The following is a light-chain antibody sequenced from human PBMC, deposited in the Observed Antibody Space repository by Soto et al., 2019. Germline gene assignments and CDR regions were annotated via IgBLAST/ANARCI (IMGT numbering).Light chain of an antibody. Sequence: QPVLTQPPSVSGAPGQRVTISCTGSSSNIGAGYDVHWYQQLPGTAPKLLIYGNSNRPSGVPDRFSGSKSGTSASLAITGLQAEDEADYYCQSYDSSLVVFGGGTKVTVL. CDR1: SSNIGAGYD. CDR2: GNS. CDR3: QSYDSSLVV. V-gene: IGLV1-40*01. J-gene: IGLJ2*01.